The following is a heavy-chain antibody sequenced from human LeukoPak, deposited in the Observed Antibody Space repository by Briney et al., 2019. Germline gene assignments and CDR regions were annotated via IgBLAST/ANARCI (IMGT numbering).Heavy chain of an antibody. D-gene: IGHD6-19*01. CDR1: GFPFSSNY. V-gene: IGHV3-53*01. Sequence: PGGSLRLSCAASGFPFSSNYMSGVRQAPGKGLEWVSVIYSGGSTYYADSVKGRFTISRDNSKNTLYLQMNSLRAEDTAVYYCAREVTAVAGRKYNWFDHWGQGTLVTVSS. J-gene: IGHJ5*02. CDR2: IYSGGST. CDR3: AREVTAVAGRKYNWFDH.